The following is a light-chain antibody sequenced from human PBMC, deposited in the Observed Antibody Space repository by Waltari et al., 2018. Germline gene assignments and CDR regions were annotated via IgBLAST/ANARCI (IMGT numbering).Light chain of an antibody. V-gene: IGKV6-21*01. CDR3: DQSDRIPQT. J-gene: IGKJ5*01. Sequence: EIVLTPSPDFQSVTPKEKVTINCRASQSISTKLQWYQQKRDQSPKILIKYASQSFSGVPARFSGSGSGTEFSITITSLEAEDAATYYCDQSDRIPQTFGQGKRLEIK. CDR2: YAS. CDR1: QSISTK.